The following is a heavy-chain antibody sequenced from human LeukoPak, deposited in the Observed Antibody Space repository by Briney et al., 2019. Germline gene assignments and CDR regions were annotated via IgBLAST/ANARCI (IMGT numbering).Heavy chain of an antibody. CDR1: GGTFSSYA. V-gene: IGHV1-69*05. CDR2: IIPIFGTA. CDR3: ARGLGYPGYMDV. Sequence: GASVKVSCKASGGTFSSYAISWVRQAPGQGLEWMGGIIPIFGTANYAQKFQGRVTITTDESTSTAYMELSSLRSEDTAVYYCARGLGYPGYMDVWGKGTTVTVSS. D-gene: IGHD5-12*01. J-gene: IGHJ6*03.